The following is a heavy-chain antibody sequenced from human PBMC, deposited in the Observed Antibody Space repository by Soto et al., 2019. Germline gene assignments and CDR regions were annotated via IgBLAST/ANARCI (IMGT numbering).Heavy chain of an antibody. V-gene: IGHV3-49*03. D-gene: IGHD3-10*01. Sequence: HPGGSLRLSCTASGFICGDYTMSWFRQPPGKGLEWVGFIRGRSYSGTTEYAASVQGRFTISRDDSKSIAYLQMNSLKTEDTAMYYCTRGSSAIWFVQYWGQGTLVTVAS. CDR3: TRGSSAIWFVQY. J-gene: IGHJ4*02. CDR1: GFICGDYT. CDR2: IRGRSYSGTT.